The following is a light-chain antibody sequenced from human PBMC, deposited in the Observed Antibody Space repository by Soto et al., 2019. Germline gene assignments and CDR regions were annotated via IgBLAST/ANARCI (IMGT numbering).Light chain of an antibody. V-gene: IGLV7-46*01. CDR3: LLSYSDARQV. J-gene: IGLJ1*01. Sequence: QAVVTQEPSLTVSPGGTVTLTCGSSTGAVTSAHYPYWFQQKPGQAPRTLIYETSKKYSWTPARFSGSLLGGKAALTLSGAQPEDEAEYYCLLSYSDARQVFGTGTKLTVL. CDR2: ETS. CDR1: TGAVTSAHY.